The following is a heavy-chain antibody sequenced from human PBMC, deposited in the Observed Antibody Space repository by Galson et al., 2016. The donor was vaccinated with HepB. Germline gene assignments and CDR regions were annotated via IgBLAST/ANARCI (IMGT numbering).Heavy chain of an antibody. J-gene: IGHJ3*01. D-gene: IGHD6-19*01. V-gene: IGHV3-23*01. CDR2: ITGSGGST. CDR3: TKLRRGDSSGWFPPKGAFDL. CDR1: GFTFSSYD. Sequence: SLRLSCAASGFTFSSYDMSWVRQVPGKGLEWVSSITGSGGSTYYADSVKGRFTVSRDSSKNTLYLQMSSLRADDSAVYYCTKLRRGDSSGWFPPKGAFDLWGQGTVVAVSP.